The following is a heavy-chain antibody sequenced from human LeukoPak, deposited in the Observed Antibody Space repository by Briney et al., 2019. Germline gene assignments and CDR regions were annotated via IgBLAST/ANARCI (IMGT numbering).Heavy chain of an antibody. CDR3: ARVSIGVAGTNWFDP. CDR2: INPTGGST. D-gene: IGHD6-19*01. J-gene: IGHJ5*02. Sequence: ASVKVSCKASGYTFPSYFMHWVRQAPGQGLEWMGIINPTGGSTTYAQKFQGRVTMTRDTSTSTVYMELSSLRSDDTAVYYCARVSIGVAGTNWFDPWGQGTLVTVSS. V-gene: IGHV1-46*01. CDR1: GYTFPSYF.